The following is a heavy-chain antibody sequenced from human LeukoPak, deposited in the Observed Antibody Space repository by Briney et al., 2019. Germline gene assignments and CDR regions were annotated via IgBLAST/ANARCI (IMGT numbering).Heavy chain of an antibody. J-gene: IGHJ4*02. V-gene: IGHV4-30-4*07. CDR2: IYYSGST. CDR1: GGSISSGGYS. D-gene: IGHD5-12*01. Sequence: SETLSLTCAVSGGSISSGGYSWSWIRQPPGKGLEWIGYIYYSGSTYYNPSLKSRVTISVDTSKNQFSLKLSSVTAADTAVYYCAREGGGYDYGFDYWGQGTLVTVSS. CDR3: AREGGGYDYGFDY.